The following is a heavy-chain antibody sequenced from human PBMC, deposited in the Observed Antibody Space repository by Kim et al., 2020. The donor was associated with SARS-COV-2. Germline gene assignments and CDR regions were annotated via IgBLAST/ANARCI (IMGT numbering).Heavy chain of an antibody. V-gene: IGHV4-31*03. CDR3: ARVVVGATGWFDP. J-gene: IGHJ5*02. CDR1: GGSISSGGYY. D-gene: IGHD2-15*01. CDR2: IYYSGST. Sequence: SETLSLTCTVSGGSISSGGYYWSWIRQHPGKGLEWIGYIYYSGSTYYNPSLKSRVTISVDMSKNQFSLKLSSVTAADTAVYYCARVVVGATGWFDPWGQGTLVTVSS.